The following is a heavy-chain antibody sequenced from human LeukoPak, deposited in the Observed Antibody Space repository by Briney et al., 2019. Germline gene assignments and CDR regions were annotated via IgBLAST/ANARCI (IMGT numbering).Heavy chain of an antibody. J-gene: IGHJ4*02. CDR1: GGTFSSYA. V-gene: IGHV1-69*01. Sequence: ASVKVSCKASGGTFSSYAISWERQAPGQGLEWMGGIIPIFGTANYAQKFQGRVTITADGSTSTAYMELSSLRSEDTAVYYCARERWSESGSYFYYWGQGTLVTVSS. CDR2: IIPIFGTA. D-gene: IGHD1-26*01. CDR3: ARERWSESGSYFYY.